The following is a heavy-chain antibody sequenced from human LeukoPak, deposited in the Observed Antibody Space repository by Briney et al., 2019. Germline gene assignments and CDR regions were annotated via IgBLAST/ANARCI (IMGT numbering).Heavy chain of an antibody. Sequence: SETLSLTCTVSGGSISSYYWSWIRQPPGKGLEWIGYIYYSGSTNYNPSLKSRVTISVDTSKNQFSLKLSSVTAADTAVYYCARHYFDWLSPGGWYYFDYWGQGTLVTVSS. J-gene: IGHJ4*02. V-gene: IGHV4-59*08. CDR2: IYYSGST. CDR3: ARHYFDWLSPGGWYYFDY. CDR1: GGSISSYY. D-gene: IGHD3-9*01.